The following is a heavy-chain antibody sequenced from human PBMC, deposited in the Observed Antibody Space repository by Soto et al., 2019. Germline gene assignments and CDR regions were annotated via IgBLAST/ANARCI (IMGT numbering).Heavy chain of an antibody. J-gene: IGHJ6*02. V-gene: IGHV1-18*01. Sequence: ASVKVSCKASGYTFPSYGISWVRQAPGQGLEWMGWISAYNGNKNYAQKLQGRVTMTTDTSTSTACMELRSLRSDDTAVYYCAREGYCSSTSCYSYYYYYGMDVWGQGTTVTVSS. CDR2: ISAYNGNK. CDR3: AREGYCSSTSCYSYYYYYGMDV. CDR1: GYTFPSYG. D-gene: IGHD2-2*02.